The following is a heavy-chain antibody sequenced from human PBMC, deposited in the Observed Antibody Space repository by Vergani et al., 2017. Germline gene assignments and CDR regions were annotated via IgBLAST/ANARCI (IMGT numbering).Heavy chain of an antibody. J-gene: IGHJ5*02. CDR3: ARHAIRAEKTNWFDP. CDR2: IYPGDSDT. V-gene: IGHV5-51*01. Sequence: EVQLVLSGAEVKKPGESLKISCKGSGYSFTSNWSGWVRQMPGKGLGWRGIIYPGDSDTIYSQSFQGQVTISANKSNSTAFLHWSSLKASDPALYYCARHAIRAEKTNWFDPWGQGTLVTVSS. D-gene: IGHD2-2*02. CDR1: GYSFTSNW.